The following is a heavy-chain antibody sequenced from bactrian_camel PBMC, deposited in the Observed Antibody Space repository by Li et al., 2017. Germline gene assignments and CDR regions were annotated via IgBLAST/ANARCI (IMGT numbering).Heavy chain of an antibody. D-gene: IGHD1*01. Sequence: HVQLVESGGGLVQAGGSLRLARVASGYSKCIGWFRQAPGKEREGLAAVTGGGNTYYADSVKGRFTISEDKDKKTVTLQMNNLKPEDTAMYFCAADFAGIPMLRFIPSEYSYWGQGTQVTVS. V-gene: IGHV3S53*01. CDR3: AADFAGIPMLRFIPSEYSY. CDR1: GYSKCI. CDR2: VTGGGNT. J-gene: IGHJ4*01.